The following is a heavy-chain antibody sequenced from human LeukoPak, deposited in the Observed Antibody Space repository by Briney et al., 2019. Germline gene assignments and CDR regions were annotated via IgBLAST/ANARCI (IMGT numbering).Heavy chain of an antibody. J-gene: IGHJ3*02. CDR2: ISSSGITI. Sequence: GGSLRLSCAASGFTFSDYYMSWIRQAPGKGLEWVSYISSSGITIYYADSVKGRFTISRDNAKNSLYLQMNSLRAEDTAVYYCASGGFYGSGIPDAFDIWGQGTMVTVSS. D-gene: IGHD3-10*01. CDR3: ASGGFYGSGIPDAFDI. CDR1: GFTFSDYY. V-gene: IGHV3-11*01.